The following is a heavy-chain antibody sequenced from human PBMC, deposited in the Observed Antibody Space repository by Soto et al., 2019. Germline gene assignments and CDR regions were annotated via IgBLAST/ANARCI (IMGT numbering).Heavy chain of an antibody. D-gene: IGHD3-22*01. J-gene: IGHJ5*02. CDR2: INPNSGGT. CDR3: AREWVFYYYDSSGYHNWFDP. Sequence: VASVKVSCKASGYTFTGYYMHWVRQAPGQGLEWMGWINPNSGGTNYAQKFQGRVTMTRDTSISTAYMELSRLRSDDTAVYYCAREWVFYYYDSSGYHNWFDPWGQGTLVTVSS. CDR1: GYTFTGYY. V-gene: IGHV1-2*02.